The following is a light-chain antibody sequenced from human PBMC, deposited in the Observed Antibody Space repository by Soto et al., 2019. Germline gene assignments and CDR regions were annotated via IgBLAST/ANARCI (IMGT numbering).Light chain of an antibody. J-gene: IGLJ2*01. CDR3: QTWVSGIVV. CDR1: RGHSGYG. CDR2: VNSDGSH. Sequence: QPVLTQSRSASASLGASVRLTCTLNRGHSGYGIAWHQQQPEKGPRYLLKVNSDGSHSKGDGIPDRFSGSSSVAERFLTISSLQSEDEADYYCQTWVSGIVVFGGGTKLTVL. V-gene: IGLV4-69*02.